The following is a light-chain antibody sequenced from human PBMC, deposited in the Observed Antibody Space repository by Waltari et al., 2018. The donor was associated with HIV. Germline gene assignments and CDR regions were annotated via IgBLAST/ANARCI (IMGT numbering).Light chain of an antibody. V-gene: IGLV1-44*01. CDR1: SSNIGSNT. J-gene: IGLJ2*01. CDR2: SNN. CDR3: AAWDDNRNAVV. Sequence: QSVPTQPPSASGTPGQRVAISCSGSSSNIGSNTITWYQQLSGTAPKLLINSNNQRPSGVPDRFAGSKSGTSGSLAISGLQSEDEADYYCAAWDDNRNAVVFGGGTKLTVL.